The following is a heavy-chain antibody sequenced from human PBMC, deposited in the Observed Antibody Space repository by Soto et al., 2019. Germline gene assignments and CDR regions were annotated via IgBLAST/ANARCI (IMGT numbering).Heavy chain of an antibody. CDR3: ARDHCSGGSCYSLDHPNYGMDV. CDR1: GGSISSSSYY. CDR2: IYYSGST. D-gene: IGHD2-15*01. J-gene: IGHJ6*02. Sequence: SETLSLTCTVSGGSISSSSYYWGWIRQPPGKGLEWIGSIYYSGSTYYNPSLKSRVTISVDTSKNQFSLKLSSVTAADTAVYYCARDHCSGGSCYSLDHPNYGMDVWGQGTTVTVSS. V-gene: IGHV4-39*07.